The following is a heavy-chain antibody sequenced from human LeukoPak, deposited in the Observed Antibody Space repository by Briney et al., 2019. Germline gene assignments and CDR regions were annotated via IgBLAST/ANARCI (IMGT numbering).Heavy chain of an antibody. Sequence: PGGSLRLSCAASGFTFSSYWMSWVRQAPGKGLEWVANIKQDGSEKYYVDSVKGRFTISRDNSKNTLYLQMNSLRAEDTAVYYCARDSRTYYYGSGYNWFDPWGQGTLVTVSS. D-gene: IGHD3-10*01. CDR2: IKQDGSEK. J-gene: IGHJ5*02. V-gene: IGHV3-7*01. CDR3: ARDSRTYYYGSGYNWFDP. CDR1: GFTFSSYW.